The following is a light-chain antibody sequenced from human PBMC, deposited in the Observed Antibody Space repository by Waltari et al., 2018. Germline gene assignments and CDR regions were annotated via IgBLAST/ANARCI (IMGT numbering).Light chain of an antibody. CDR3: CSYAGSRWV. CDR1: SSDVGGYNY. J-gene: IGLJ3*02. V-gene: IGLV2-11*01. Sequence: QSALTQPRSVSGSPGQSVTISCTGTSSDVGGYNYVSCYQQHPGKAPKLMIYDVSKRPSGVPDRFSGSKSGNTASLTISGLQAEDEAEYYCCSYAGSRWVFGGGTKLTVL. CDR2: DVS.